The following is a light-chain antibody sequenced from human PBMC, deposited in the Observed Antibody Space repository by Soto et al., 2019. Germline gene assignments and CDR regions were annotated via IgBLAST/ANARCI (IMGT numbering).Light chain of an antibody. V-gene: IGLV2-8*01. CDR3: ISYALTADV. CDR1: SSDVGGYNY. J-gene: IGLJ1*01. Sequence: QSVLTQPPSASGSPGQSVTISCTGTSSDVGGYNYVSWYQQHPGKAPKHIIYGVSKRPSGVPDRFSGSKTGTAASLTVSGLQAEDEAAYYCISYALTADVFGTGTKVTVL. CDR2: GVS.